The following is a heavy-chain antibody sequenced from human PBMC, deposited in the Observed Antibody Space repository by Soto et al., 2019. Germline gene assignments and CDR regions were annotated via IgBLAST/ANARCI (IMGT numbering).Heavy chain of an antibody. CDR1: GFTFSSYA. J-gene: IGHJ4*02. V-gene: IGHV3-23*01. CDR3: AKDPRQWLKGGYFDY. CDR2: ISGSGGST. D-gene: IGHD6-19*01. Sequence: GGSLRLSCAASGFTFSSYAMSWVRQAPGKGLEWVSAISGSGGSTYYADSVKGRFTISRDNSKNTLYLQMNSLRAEDTAVYYCAKDPRQWLKGGYFDYWGQGTLVTVSS.